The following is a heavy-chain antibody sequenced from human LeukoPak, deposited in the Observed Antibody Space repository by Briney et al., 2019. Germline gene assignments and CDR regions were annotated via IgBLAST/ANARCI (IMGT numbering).Heavy chain of an antibody. CDR1: GFTFSSYW. D-gene: IGHD3-16*01. V-gene: IGHV3-74*01. Sequence: GGSLRLSCAASGFTFSSYWMYWVRQAPGKGLVWVSRINSDGSSTSYADSVKGRFNISRDNSKSTLYLQMNSLRAEDTAVYYCAKLRVGGLRGGTFDYWGQGTLVTVSS. J-gene: IGHJ4*02. CDR2: INSDGSST. CDR3: AKLRVGGLRGGTFDY.